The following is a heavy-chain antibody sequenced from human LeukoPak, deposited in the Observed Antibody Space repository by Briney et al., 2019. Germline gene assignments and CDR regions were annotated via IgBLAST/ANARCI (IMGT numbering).Heavy chain of an antibody. J-gene: IGHJ4*02. V-gene: IGHV3-15*01. Sequence: GGSLRLSCAASGFTFSNARMSWVRQAPGKGLEWVGRIKSKTDGGTTDYAAPVKGRFTISRDDSKNTLYLQMNSLKTEDTAVYYCTTLNANSYYYGSGSYYNVDYWGQGTLVTVSS. CDR1: GFTFSNAR. CDR2: IKSKTDGGTT. D-gene: IGHD3-10*01. CDR3: TTLNANSYYYGSGSYYNVDY.